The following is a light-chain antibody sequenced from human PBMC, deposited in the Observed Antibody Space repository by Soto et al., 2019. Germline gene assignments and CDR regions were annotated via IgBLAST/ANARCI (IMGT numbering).Light chain of an antibody. Sequence: DIHMTQSPSSLSASVGDRVTIACRASQIISSALNWYQQTPGKAPQLLIYAASSLHSGVPSRFSASGSGTDFTLTIRSLQPEDFATYYCQQSYGTPWTFGQGTKVDIK. V-gene: IGKV1-39*01. CDR1: QIISSA. J-gene: IGKJ1*01. CDR3: QQSYGTPWT. CDR2: AAS.